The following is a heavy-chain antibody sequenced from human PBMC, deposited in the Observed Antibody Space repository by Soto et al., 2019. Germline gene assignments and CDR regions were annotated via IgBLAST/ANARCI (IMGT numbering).Heavy chain of an antibody. CDR3: AHSLGDYVWGSYRYRFDY. CDR1: GFSLSTSGVG. CDR2: IYWDDDK. V-gene: IGHV2-5*02. J-gene: IGHJ4*02. Sequence: QITLKESGPPLVKPTQTLTLTCTFSGFSLSTSGVGVGWIRQPPGKALEWLALIYWDDDKRYSPSLKSRLTITKDTSINQVVLTMTNMDPVDTATYYCAHSLGDYVWGSYRYRFDYWGQGTLVTVSS. D-gene: IGHD3-16*02.